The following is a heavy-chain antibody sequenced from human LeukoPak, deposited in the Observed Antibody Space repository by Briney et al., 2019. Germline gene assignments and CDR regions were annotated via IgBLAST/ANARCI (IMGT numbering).Heavy chain of an antibody. CDR1: GFTFSKYG. D-gene: IGHD5-12*01. CDR2: ISYDGNDK. CDR3: AKDAIIVATIREIDS. J-gene: IGHJ4*02. V-gene: IGHV3-30*18. Sequence: GRSLRLSCAASGFTFSKYGMYWVRQAPGKGLEWVTFISYDGNDKYYGDSVKGRFTISRDNSKNTLYLQMNSLRPEDTAVYYCAKDAIIVATIREIDSWGQGNLATVSS.